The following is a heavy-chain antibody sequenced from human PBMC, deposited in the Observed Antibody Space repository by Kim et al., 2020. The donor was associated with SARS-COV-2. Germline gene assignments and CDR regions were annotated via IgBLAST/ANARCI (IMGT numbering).Heavy chain of an antibody. V-gene: IGHV3-7*03. Sequence: GGSLRLSCAASGFTFSSHWMSWVRQVPGKGLEWVANIKEDGSQKYYVDSVKGRFTISRDNAKNSLYLQMNSLTADDTAVNYCARARLNSEYDYYQHWGQG. CDR2: IKEDGSQK. CDR3: ARARLNSEYDYYQH. D-gene: IGHD5-12*01. CDR1: GFTFSSHW. J-gene: IGHJ1*01.